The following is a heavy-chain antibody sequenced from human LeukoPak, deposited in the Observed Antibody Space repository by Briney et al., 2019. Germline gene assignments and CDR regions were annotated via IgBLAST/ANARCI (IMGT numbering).Heavy chain of an antibody. J-gene: IGHJ5*02. CDR1: GYSFSSYW. CDR2: IYPGDSDT. Sequence: GESLKISCKGSGYSFSSYWIGWVRQMPGKGLEWMGIIYPGDSDTRYSPSFQGQVTISADKSISTAYLQWSSLKASDTAMYYCARQGFGELLRSWFDPWGQGTLVTVSS. D-gene: IGHD3-10*01. CDR3: ARQGFGELLRSWFDP. V-gene: IGHV5-51*01.